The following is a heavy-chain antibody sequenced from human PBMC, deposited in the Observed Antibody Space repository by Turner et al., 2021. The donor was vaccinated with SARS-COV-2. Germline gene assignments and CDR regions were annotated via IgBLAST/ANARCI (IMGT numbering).Heavy chain of an antibody. V-gene: IGHV3-23*01. D-gene: IGHD3-22*01. CDR1: GFIFNNYA. J-gene: IGHJ3*02. CDR2: ISGTGGNT. CDR3: TKDYYHSRGYADAFDM. Sequence: EVQLLESGGGLVQPGGSLRLSCTAPGFIFNNYAMSWVRQAPGKGLEWVAAISGTGGNTYYADSAKGRFTISRDNSKNTQYLQMNSLGAEDTALYYCTKDYYHSRGYADAFDMWGQGTAVIVSS.